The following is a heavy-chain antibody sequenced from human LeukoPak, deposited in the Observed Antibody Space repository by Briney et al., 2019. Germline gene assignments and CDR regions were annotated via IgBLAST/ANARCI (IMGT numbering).Heavy chain of an antibody. CDR2: INHSGST. Sequence: PSETLSLTCAVYGGSFSGYYWSWIRQPPGKGLEWIGEINHSGSTNYNPSLKSRVTISVDTSKNQFSLKLSSVTAADTAVYYCARVFRPWGYSSSSYPLDYWGQGTLVTASS. J-gene: IGHJ4*02. V-gene: IGHV4-34*01. D-gene: IGHD6-6*01. CDR3: ARVFRPWGYSSSSYPLDY. CDR1: GGSFSGYY.